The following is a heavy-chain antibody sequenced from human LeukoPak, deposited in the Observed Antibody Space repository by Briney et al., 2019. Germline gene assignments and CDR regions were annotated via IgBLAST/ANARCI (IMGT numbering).Heavy chain of an antibody. CDR2: IYYSGST. CDR1: PGALSSSSYY. Sequence: FETPSLTRTFSPGALSSSSYYWGWIRHPPGKGLEWIGSIYYSGSTYYNPSLKSRVTISVDTSKNQFSLKLSSVTAADTAVYCCAGSMVRGVIITWGQGTLVTVSS. V-gene: IGHV4-39*07. J-gene: IGHJ5*02. D-gene: IGHD3-10*01. CDR3: AGSMVRGVIIT.